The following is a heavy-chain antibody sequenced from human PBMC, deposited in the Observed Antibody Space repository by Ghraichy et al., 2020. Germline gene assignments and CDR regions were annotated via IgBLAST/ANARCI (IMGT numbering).Heavy chain of an antibody. J-gene: IGHJ6*03. D-gene: IGHD3-3*01. CDR2: IIPIFGTA. V-gene: IGHV1-69*13. CDR1: GGTFSSYA. Sequence: SVKVSCKASGGTFSSYAISWVRQAPGQGLEWMGGIIPIFGTANYAQKFQGRVTITADESTSTAYMELSSLRSEDTAVYYCAGFWSGYDSYYYYMDVWGKGTTVTVSS. CDR3: AGFWSGYDSYYYYMDV.